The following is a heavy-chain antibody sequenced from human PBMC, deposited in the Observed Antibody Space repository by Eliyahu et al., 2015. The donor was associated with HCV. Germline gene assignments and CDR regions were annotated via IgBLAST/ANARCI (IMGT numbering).Heavy chain of an antibody. D-gene: IGHD4-17*01. Sequence: QVQLVESGGGVVQPGRSLXLSCAASGFTFRXYGMHWVRQAPGKGLGWVAVISYDGSNKYYADSVKGRFTISRDNSKNTLYLQMNSLRAEDTAVYYCAKVADGYGDYLWWFDPWGQGTLVTVSS. J-gene: IGHJ5*02. V-gene: IGHV3-30*18. CDR1: GFTFRXYG. CDR3: AKVADGYGDYLWWFDP. CDR2: ISYDGSNK.